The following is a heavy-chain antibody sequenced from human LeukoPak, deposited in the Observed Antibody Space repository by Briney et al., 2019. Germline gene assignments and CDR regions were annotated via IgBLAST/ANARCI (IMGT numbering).Heavy chain of an antibody. D-gene: IGHD3-22*01. CDR3: AKYYYDSSGYYYPGAFDI. V-gene: IGHV3-23*01. CDR1: GFTFSSYG. CDR2: ISSSSGGST. J-gene: IGHJ3*02. Sequence: GGSLRLSCAASGFTFSSYGMTWVRQAPGKGLEGLEWVSTISSSSGGSTYSADSVKGRFTISRDNSKNTLYLQMNNLRAEDTGVYYCAKYYYDSSGYYYPGAFDIWGQGTMVTVSS.